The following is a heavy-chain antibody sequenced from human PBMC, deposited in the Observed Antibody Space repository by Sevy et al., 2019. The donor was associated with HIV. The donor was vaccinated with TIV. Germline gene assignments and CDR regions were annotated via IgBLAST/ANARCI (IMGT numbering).Heavy chain of an antibody. CDR1: GFTFSSYA. CDR2: ISYDGSHK. J-gene: IGHJ6*02. V-gene: IGHV3-30*04. CDR3: AREPNSYGYYYYYGMDV. D-gene: IGHD5-18*01. Sequence: GGSLRLSCAASGFTFSSYAMHWVRQAPGKGLEWVAVISYDGSHKYYADSVKGRFTISRDNSKNTLYLQMNSLRAEDTAVYYCAREPNSYGYYYYYGMDVWGQGTTVTVSS.